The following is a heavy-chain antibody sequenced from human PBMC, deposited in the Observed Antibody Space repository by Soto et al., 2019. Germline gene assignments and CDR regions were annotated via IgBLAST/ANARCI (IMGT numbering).Heavy chain of an antibody. D-gene: IGHD6-13*01. CDR2: IYYSGST. CDR3: ARAAAAYNWFDP. Sequence: LTCTVSGGSISSGGYYWSWIRQHPGKGLEWIGYIYYSGSTYYNPSLKSRVTISVDTSKNQFSLKLSSVTAADTAVYYCARAAAAYNWFDPWGQGTLVTVSS. J-gene: IGHJ5*02. V-gene: IGHV4-31*03. CDR1: GGSISSGGYY.